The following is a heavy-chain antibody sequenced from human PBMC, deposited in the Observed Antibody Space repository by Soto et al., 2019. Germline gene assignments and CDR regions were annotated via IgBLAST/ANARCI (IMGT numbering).Heavy chain of an antibody. CDR2: FSSTGGST. CDR1: GFTFSIYS. Sequence: EVLLLESGGGLVQPGGSLRLSCAASGFTFSIYSMSWVRQAPGKGLEWVSSFSSTGGSTYYAGSVKGRFTIYRDNSKKMLHLQMDSLRAEDTAVYYCAREMGGYYFDYWGQGALVTVSS. V-gene: IGHV3-23*01. J-gene: IGHJ4*02. D-gene: IGHD2-15*01. CDR3: AREMGGYYFDY.